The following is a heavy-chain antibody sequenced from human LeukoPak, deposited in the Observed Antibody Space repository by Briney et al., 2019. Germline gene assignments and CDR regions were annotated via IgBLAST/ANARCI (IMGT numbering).Heavy chain of an antibody. CDR2: ISWNSGSI. V-gene: IGHV3-9*03. CDR1: GFTFDDYA. CDR3: AKGGSSSSSLGYFDY. D-gene: IGHD6-6*01. Sequence: GRSLRLSCAASGFTFDDYAMHWVRQAPGKGLEWGSGISWNSGSIGYADSVKGRFTISRDNAKNSLYLQMNSLRAEDMALYYCAKGGSSSSSLGYFDYWGQGTLVTVSS. J-gene: IGHJ4*02.